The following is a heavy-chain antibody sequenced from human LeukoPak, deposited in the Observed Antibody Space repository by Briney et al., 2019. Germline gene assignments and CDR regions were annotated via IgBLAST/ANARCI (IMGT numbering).Heavy chain of an antibody. CDR3: AKDGDAYIEYYYYYMDV. Sequence: GGSLRLSCVSSGFTFSNYGMHWVRQAPGKGLEWLALIWHDGSNKYYADSVRGRVTISRDNSKNTVYLQMNSLTAEDTGVYYCAKDGDAYIEYYYYYMDVWGEGTTVTVSS. D-gene: IGHD5-24*01. V-gene: IGHV3-33*06. CDR1: GFTFSNYG. J-gene: IGHJ6*03. CDR2: IWHDGSNK.